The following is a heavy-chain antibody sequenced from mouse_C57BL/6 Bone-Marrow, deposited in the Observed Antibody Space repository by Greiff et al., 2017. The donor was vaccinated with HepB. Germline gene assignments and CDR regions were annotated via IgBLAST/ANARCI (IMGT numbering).Heavy chain of an antibody. J-gene: IGHJ2*01. CDR2: INPNYGTT. V-gene: IGHV1-39*01. D-gene: IGHD1-1*01. Sequence: EVQLVESGPELVKPGASVKISCKASGYSFTDYNMNWVKQSNGKSLEWIGVINPNYGTTSYNQKFKGKATLTVDQSYSTAYMQLNSLPSEDSAVYYCARESPFITTVAFDYWCHGTTLTVSS. CDR3: ARESPFITTVAFDY. CDR1: GYSFTDYN.